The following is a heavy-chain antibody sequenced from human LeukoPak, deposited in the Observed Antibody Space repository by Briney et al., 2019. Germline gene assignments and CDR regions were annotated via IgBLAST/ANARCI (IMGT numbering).Heavy chain of an antibody. Sequence: GASVTVSFTASGGTFSIYAISWVRQAPGQGVEWMGGIIPIFGTANYAQKFQGRVTITTDESTSTAYMELSSLRSEDTAVYYCAREGGEYSSFDYWGQGSLVTVSS. CDR3: AREGGEYSSFDY. CDR2: IIPIFGTA. CDR1: GGTFSIYA. D-gene: IGHD3-22*01. V-gene: IGHV1-69*05. J-gene: IGHJ4*02.